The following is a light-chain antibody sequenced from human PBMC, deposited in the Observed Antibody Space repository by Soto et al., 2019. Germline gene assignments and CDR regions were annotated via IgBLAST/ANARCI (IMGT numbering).Light chain of an antibody. J-gene: IGKJ1*01. CDR2: AAS. Sequence: AIQMTQSPSSLSASVGDRVTMTCRASQGISSYLNWYQQKLGKAPKLLIYAASSLQSGVPSRFSGSGSGTDFTLTITGLLPEDFATYYCLQDNTYPWTFGQGTKVDIK. V-gene: IGKV1-6*01. CDR1: QGISSY. CDR3: LQDNTYPWT.